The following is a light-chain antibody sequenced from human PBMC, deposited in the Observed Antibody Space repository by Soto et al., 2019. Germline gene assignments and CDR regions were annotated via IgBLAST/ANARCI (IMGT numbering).Light chain of an antibody. Sequence: QSVLTQPPSASGTPGQRVTISCSGSSSNIGENTVNWYQQLPGTAPKVLIYRSNERPSGVPDRFSCSKSGTSASLAISGLQAEDGADYYCGTWDDSLNGFVFGTGTKVTVL. CDR3: GTWDDSLNGFV. CDR2: RSN. J-gene: IGLJ1*01. CDR1: SSNIGENT. V-gene: IGLV1-44*01.